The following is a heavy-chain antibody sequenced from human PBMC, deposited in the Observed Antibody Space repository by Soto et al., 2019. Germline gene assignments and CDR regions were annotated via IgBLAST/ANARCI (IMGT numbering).Heavy chain of an antibody. D-gene: IGHD6-19*01. CDR1: GGSISSSSYY. CDR2: IYYSGST. J-gene: IGHJ1*01. V-gene: IGHV4-39*01. CDR3: ARHPGYSSGWSRYFQH. Sequence: QLQLQESGPGLVKPSETLSLTCTVSGGSISSSSYYWGWLRQPPGKVLEWIGGIYYSGSTYYNPSLKSRVPITVDTSKNQFSLKLSSVPAADTAVYYCARHPGYSSGWSRYFQHWGQGTLVTVSS.